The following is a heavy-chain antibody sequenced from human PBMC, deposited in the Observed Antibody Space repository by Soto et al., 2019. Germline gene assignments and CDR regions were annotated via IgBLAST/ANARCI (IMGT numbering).Heavy chain of an antibody. V-gene: IGHV4-34*01. J-gene: IGHJ3*02. D-gene: IGHD1-26*01. CDR3: ARDRGATDI. CDR1: GGSFSDYY. Sequence: SETLSLTCAVYGGSFSDYYWSWIRQPPGKGLEWIGEIDHSGSTNYNPSLKSRVTISVDTSKNQFSLKLSSVTAADTAVYYCARDRGATDIWGQGTMVTVSS. CDR2: IDHSGST.